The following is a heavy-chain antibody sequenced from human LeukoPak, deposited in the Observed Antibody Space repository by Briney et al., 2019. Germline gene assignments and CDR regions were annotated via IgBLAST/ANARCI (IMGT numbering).Heavy chain of an antibody. CDR2: INPSGGST. D-gene: IGHD2-2*01. CDR1: GYTFTSYY. CDR3: ARGLAVVPAAMRSYYYGMDV. J-gene: IGHJ6*02. Sequence: ASVKVSCKASGYTFTSYYMHWVRQAPGQGLEWMGLINPSGGSTSYAQKFQGRVTMTRDTSTSTVYMELSSLRSEDTAVYYCARGLAVVPAAMRSYYYGMDVWGQGTTVTVSS. V-gene: IGHV1-46*01.